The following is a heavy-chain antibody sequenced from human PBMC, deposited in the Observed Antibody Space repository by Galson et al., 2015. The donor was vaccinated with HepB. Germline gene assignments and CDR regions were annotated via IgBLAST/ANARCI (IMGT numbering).Heavy chain of an antibody. CDR3: ARLEGTTKYGYWYFDL. V-gene: IGHV5-10-1*01. Sequence: QSGAEVKKPGESLRISCKGSGYSFTSYWISWVRQMPGKGLEWMGRIDPSDSYTNYSPSFQGHVTISADKSISTAYLQWSSLKASDTAMYYCARLEGTTKYGYWYFDLWGRGTLVTVSS. CDR2: IDPSDSYT. J-gene: IGHJ2*01. D-gene: IGHD4-17*01. CDR1: GYSFTSYW.